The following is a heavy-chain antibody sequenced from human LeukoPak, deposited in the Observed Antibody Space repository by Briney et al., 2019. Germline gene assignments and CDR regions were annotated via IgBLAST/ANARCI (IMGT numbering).Heavy chain of an antibody. CDR3: ARDPPPYYYGSGSYYNAGQPFDY. CDR2: IIPIFGTA. CDR1: GGTFSSYA. Sequence: SVKVSCKASGGTFSSYAISWVRQAPGQGLERMGRIIPIFGTANYAQKFQGRVTITTDESASTAYMELSSLRSEDTAVYYCARDPPPYYYGSGSYYNAGQPFDYWGQGTLVTVSS. V-gene: IGHV1-69*05. J-gene: IGHJ4*02. D-gene: IGHD3-10*01.